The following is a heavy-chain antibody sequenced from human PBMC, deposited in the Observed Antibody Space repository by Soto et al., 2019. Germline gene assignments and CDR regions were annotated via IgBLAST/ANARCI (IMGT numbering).Heavy chain of an antibody. CDR1: GGSISSGGYY. J-gene: IGHJ5*02. Sequence: QVQLQESGPGLVKPSQTLSLTCTVSGGSISSGGYYWSWIRQHPGKGLEWIGYIYYSGSTYYNPSLKSRVTISVDTSKNQFSLKLSSVTAADTAVYYCARGASTKSPYYYDSSGYYYEVSSWFDPWGQGTLVTVSS. CDR3: ARGASTKSPYYYDSSGYYYEVSSWFDP. D-gene: IGHD3-22*01. CDR2: IYYSGST. V-gene: IGHV4-31*03.